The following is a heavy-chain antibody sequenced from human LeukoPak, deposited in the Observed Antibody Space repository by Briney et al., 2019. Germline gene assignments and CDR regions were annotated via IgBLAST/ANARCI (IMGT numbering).Heavy chain of an antibody. V-gene: IGHV4-39*01. Sequence: SETLSLTCTVSGGSISSRSYYWGWIRQPPGKGLEWIGSIYYSGSTYYNPSLKSRVTISVDTSKNQFSQKLSSVTAADTAVYYCAARPSYYYGSGSYFDYWGQGTLVTVSS. CDR3: AARPSYYYGSGSYFDY. J-gene: IGHJ4*02. D-gene: IGHD3-10*01. CDR2: IYYSGST. CDR1: GGSISSRSYY.